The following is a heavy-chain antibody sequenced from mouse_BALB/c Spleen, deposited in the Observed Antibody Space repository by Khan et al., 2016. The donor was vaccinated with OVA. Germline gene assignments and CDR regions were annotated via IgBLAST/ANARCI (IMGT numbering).Heavy chain of an antibody. V-gene: IGHV14-1*02. J-gene: IGHJ3*01. D-gene: IGHD2-3*01. CDR3: ARDGYSPWFAY. Sequence: VQLKQSGAELVRPGALVKLSCKASGFNIKDYYMHWVKQRPEQGLVWIGRIDPENGDTIYDPKFQGKASITSDQSSNTAYLQLSSLTSEDTAVYYCARDGYSPWFAYWGQGTLVTVSA. CDR1: GFNIKDYY. CDR2: IDPENGDT.